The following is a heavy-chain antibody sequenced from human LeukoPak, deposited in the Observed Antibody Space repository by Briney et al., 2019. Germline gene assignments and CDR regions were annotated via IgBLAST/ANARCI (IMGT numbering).Heavy chain of an antibody. CDR2: INSDGSST. J-gene: IGHJ4*02. Sequence: GGSLRLSCAASGFTFSSYWMHWVRQAPGKGLVWVSRINSDGSSTSYADSVKGRFTISRDNAKNTLYLQMNSLRAEDTAVYYCARDGARYFDWLPPPPSFDYWGQGTLVTVSS. CDR1: GFTFSSYW. D-gene: IGHD3-9*01. CDR3: ARDGARYFDWLPPPPSFDY. V-gene: IGHV3-74*01.